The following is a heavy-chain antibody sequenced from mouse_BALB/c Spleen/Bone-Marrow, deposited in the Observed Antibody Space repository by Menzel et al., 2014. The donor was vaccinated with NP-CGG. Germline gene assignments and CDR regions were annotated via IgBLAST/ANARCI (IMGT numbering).Heavy chain of an antibody. CDR3: ARCGYYGFLHY. J-gene: IGHJ2*01. CDR2: INPDSSTI. CDR1: GFDFSRYW. Sequence: VQLKESGGGLVQPGGSLKLSCAASGFDFSRYWMSWVRQAPGKGLEWIGEINPDSSTINYTPSLKDKLIISRDNAKNTLDLQMSRVRSEDAGLYYCARCGYYGFLHYWGQGTTLTVSS. V-gene: IGHV4-1*02. D-gene: IGHD1-1*01.